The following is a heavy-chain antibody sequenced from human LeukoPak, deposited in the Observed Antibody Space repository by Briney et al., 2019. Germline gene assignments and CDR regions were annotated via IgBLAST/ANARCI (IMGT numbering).Heavy chain of an antibody. CDR1: GGSITSSTYY. V-gene: IGHV4-39*01. J-gene: IGHJ4*02. CDR3: ASPKGFRGVINY. CDR2: IYYSGST. D-gene: IGHD3-10*01. Sequence: SETLSLTCTVSGGSITSSTYYWGWIRQPPGKGLEWIGSIYYSGSTYYNPSLKSRVTISVDTSKSQFSLKLSSVTAADTAVYYCASPKGFRGVINYWGQGTLVTVS.